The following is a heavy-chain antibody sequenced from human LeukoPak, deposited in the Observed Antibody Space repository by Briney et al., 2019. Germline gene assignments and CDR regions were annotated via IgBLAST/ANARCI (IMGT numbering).Heavy chain of an antibody. CDR1: GGSISRSSYY. V-gene: IGHV4-39*07. Sequence: PSETLSLTCSVSGGSISRSSYYWGWIRQPPGKGLEWIGSIYYSGSTYYNPSLKSRVTISVDTSKNQFSLKLSSVTAADTAVYYCARGTRGGVPYSSGWPAVPYYYYMDVWGKGTTVTVSS. J-gene: IGHJ6*03. CDR3: ARGTRGGVPYSSGWPAVPYYYYMDV. D-gene: IGHD6-19*01. CDR2: IYYSGST.